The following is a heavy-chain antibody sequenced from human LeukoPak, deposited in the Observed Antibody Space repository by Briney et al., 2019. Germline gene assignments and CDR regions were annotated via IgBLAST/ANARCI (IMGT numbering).Heavy chain of an antibody. J-gene: IGHJ3*02. CDR2: ISGSGGST. CDR3: AKDCTNGVCYALDI. D-gene: IGHD2-8*01. V-gene: IGHV3-23*01. Sequence: GGSLRLSCAASGFTFSNYGMSWVRQAPGKGLEWVSAISGSGGSTYYADSVKGRFPISRDNSKNTLYLQMNSLRAEDTAVYYCAKDCTNGVCYALDIWGQGTMVAVSS. CDR1: GFTFSNYG.